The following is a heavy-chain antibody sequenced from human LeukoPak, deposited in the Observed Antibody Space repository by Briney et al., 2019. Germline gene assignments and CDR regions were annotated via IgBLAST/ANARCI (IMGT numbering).Heavy chain of an antibody. CDR1: GGSFSGYY. D-gene: IGHD2-15*01. CDR3: ARQGSAYYFDF. Sequence: SETLSLTCAVYGGSFSGYYWSWLRQPPGKELQWIASVYYSGRTNYNPSLKSGGTISVDTSEKQFSLQLNSVTAADTAVYYCARQGSAYYFDFWGQGLLLTVSS. V-gene: IGHV4-59*08. CDR2: VYYSGRT. J-gene: IGHJ4*02.